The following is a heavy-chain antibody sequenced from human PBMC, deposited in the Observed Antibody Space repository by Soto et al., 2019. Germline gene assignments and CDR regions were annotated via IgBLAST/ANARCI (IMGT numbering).Heavy chain of an antibody. CDR2: INYSGST. CDR1: GGSISSSSYY. V-gene: IGHV4-39*01. J-gene: IGHJ5*02. CDR3: ARLPRIQLWLGWLDP. Sequence: KASETLSLTCTVSGGSISSSSYYWGWIRQPPGKGLEWIGTINYSGSTYYNPSLNSRVTISVDTSKNQFSLKVGSVTAADTAIYYCARLPRIQLWLGWLDPWGQGTLVTVPQ. D-gene: IGHD5-18*01.